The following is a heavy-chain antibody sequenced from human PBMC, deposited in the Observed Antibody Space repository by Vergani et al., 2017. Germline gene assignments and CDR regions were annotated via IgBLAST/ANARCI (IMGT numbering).Heavy chain of an antibody. CDR2: INAGNGNT. D-gene: IGHD6-13*01. J-gene: IGHJ4*02. CDR3: ARRYIAAAGQVDY. Sequence: QVQLVQSGAEVKKPGASVTVSCKASGYTFTSYAMHWVRQAPGQRLEWMGWINAGNGNTKYSQKLQGRVTMTTDTATSTAYMELRSLRSDDTAVYYCARRYIAAAGQVDYWGQGTLVTVSS. V-gene: IGHV1-3*01. CDR1: GYTFTSYA.